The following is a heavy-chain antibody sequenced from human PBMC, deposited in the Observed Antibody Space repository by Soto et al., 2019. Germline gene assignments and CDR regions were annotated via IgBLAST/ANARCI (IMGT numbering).Heavy chain of an antibody. Sequence: LRLSCAASGFTFSNAWMSWVRQAPGKGLEWVGRIKSKTDGGTTDYAAPVKGRFTISRDDSKNTLYLQMNSLKTEDTAVYYCTTLRFLEWDPLLQHWGQGTLVTVSS. V-gene: IGHV3-15*01. CDR1: GFTFSNAW. CDR2: IKSKTDGGTT. D-gene: IGHD3-3*01. J-gene: IGHJ1*01. CDR3: TTLRFLEWDPLLQH.